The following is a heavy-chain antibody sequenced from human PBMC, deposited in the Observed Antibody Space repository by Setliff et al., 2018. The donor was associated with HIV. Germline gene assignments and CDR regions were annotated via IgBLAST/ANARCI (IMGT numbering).Heavy chain of an antibody. CDR1: GGFVSRSNYV. V-gene: IGHV4-39*01. CDR3: VRTGSSTSWGIYYYYYMDI. CDR2: IYYSGTT. D-gene: IGHD3-10*01. J-gene: IGHJ6*03. Sequence: SETLSLTCTLAGGFVSRSNYVWGWVRQSPKMGLEWIGSIYYSGTTYYNPTLKSRVSISIDTPKNQFSLKLTSMTAADTAVYYCVRTGSSTSWGIYYYYYMDIWGKGSTVTVSS.